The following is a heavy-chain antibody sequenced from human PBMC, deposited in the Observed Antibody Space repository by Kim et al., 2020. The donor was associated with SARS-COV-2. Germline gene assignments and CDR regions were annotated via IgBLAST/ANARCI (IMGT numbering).Heavy chain of an antibody. Sequence: DSVKGRFTISRDNAKNSLYLQMNSLRAEDTAVYYCARDVNRRTTADAFDIWGQGTMVTVSS. CDR3: ARDVNRRTTADAFDI. J-gene: IGHJ3*02. V-gene: IGHV3-21*01. D-gene: IGHD4-17*01.